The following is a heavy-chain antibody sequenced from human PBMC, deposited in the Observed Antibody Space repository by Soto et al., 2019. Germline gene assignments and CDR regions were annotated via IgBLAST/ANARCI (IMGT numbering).Heavy chain of an antibody. Sequence: GESLKISCKGSGYIFTSYWIGWVRQMPGKGLEWMGIIYPGDSDTRYSPSFQGQVTISADKSISTAYLQWSSLKASDTAMYYCAIYRLDYYDSSGYYYVIDAFDIWGQGTMVTVS. V-gene: IGHV5-51*01. CDR3: AIYRLDYYDSSGYYYVIDAFDI. D-gene: IGHD3-22*01. J-gene: IGHJ3*02. CDR2: IYPGDSDT. CDR1: GYIFTSYW.